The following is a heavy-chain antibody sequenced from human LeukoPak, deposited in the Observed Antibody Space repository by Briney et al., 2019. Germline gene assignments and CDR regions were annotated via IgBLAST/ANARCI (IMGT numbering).Heavy chain of an antibody. J-gene: IGHJ4*02. D-gene: IGHD1-1*01. Sequence: KPSETLSLTCTVSGASITNYYWSWIRQSAGKGLEWIGRIYPSGSTHSNPSLKSRVTMSLDTSKNQFSLGLSSVTAADTAVYYCARVRPNWNDGTFDHWGQGTLVTVSS. V-gene: IGHV4-4*07. CDR1: GASITNYY. CDR3: ARVRPNWNDGTFDH. CDR2: IYPSGST.